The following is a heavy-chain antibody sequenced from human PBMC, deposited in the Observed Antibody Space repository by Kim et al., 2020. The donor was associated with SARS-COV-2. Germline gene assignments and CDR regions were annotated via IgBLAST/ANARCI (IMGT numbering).Heavy chain of an antibody. CDR1: GFTFSSYG. J-gene: IGHJ5*02. CDR2: IWYDGSNK. CDR3: ARSPYRIAAAGTEIDP. Sequence: GGSLRLSCAASGFTFSSYGMHWVRQAPGKGLEWVAVIWYDGSNKYYADSVKGRFTISRDNSKNTLYLQMNSLRAEDTAVYYCARSPYRIAAAGTEIDPWGQGTLVTVSS. V-gene: IGHV3-33*01. D-gene: IGHD6-13*01.